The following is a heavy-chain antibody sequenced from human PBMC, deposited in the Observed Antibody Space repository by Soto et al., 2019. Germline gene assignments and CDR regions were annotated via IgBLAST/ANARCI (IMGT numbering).Heavy chain of an antibody. CDR2: IIPIFGTA. Sequence: SVKVSCKASGGTFSSYAISWVRQAPGQGLEWMGGIIPIFGTANYAQKFQGRVTITADESTSTAYMELSSLRSEDTAVYYCARDLYRETARYYYYYGMDVWGQGTTVTVSS. CDR1: GGTFSSYA. J-gene: IGHJ6*02. D-gene: IGHD1-26*01. CDR3: ARDLYRETARYYYYYGMDV. V-gene: IGHV1-69*13.